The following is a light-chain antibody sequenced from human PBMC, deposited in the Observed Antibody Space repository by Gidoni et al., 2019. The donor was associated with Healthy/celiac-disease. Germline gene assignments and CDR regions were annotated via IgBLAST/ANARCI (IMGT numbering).Light chain of an antibody. CDR3: QQYGSSPGNT. V-gene: IGKV3-20*01. Sequence: EIVLTQSPGTLSLSPGERATLSCRASQSVIRSYLAWYQQKPGQAPRLLIYGACRRATGIPDSFSGSGAGTDFTLTISRLEPEDFAVYYCQQYGSSPGNTFXXXTKLEIK. J-gene: IGKJ2*01. CDR1: QSVIRSY. CDR2: GAC.